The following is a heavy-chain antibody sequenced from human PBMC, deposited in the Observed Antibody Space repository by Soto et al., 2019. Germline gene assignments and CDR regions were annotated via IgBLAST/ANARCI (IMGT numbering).Heavy chain of an antibody. CDR3: ARPFDTSGWYAY. J-gene: IGHJ4*02. D-gene: IGHD6-19*01. CDR1: GYSLTSYW. V-gene: IGHV5-51*01. Sequence: GESLKISCKFSGYSLTSYWIALLRHIPEKGLELMGIIYPHDSDTRYSPSFQGQVTISADKSISTAYLQWSSLKASDTAMYYSARPFDTSGWYAYWGQGTLVTVSS. CDR2: IYPHDSDT.